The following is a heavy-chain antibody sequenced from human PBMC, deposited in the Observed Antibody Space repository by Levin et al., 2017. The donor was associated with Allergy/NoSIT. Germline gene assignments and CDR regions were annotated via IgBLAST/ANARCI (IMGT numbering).Heavy chain of an antibody. CDR1: GYSFSDYW. CDR3: EVAVVGTVY. CDR2: IYPGDSDT. Sequence: GESLKISCKGSGYSFSDYWIGWVRQMPGKGLEWMGIIYPGDSDTRYSPSFEGQVTISADKSISTLYLQWRSLEASDSAMYYCEVAVVGTVYWGQGTLVTVSS. V-gene: IGHV5-51*01. J-gene: IGHJ4*02. D-gene: IGHD6-19*01.